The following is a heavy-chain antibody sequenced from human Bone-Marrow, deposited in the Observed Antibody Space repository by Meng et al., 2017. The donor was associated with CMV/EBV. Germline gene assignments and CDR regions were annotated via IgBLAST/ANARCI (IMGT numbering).Heavy chain of an antibody. D-gene: IGHD3-3*02. CDR1: GSTFANAW. CDR3: ATDRPEVLAQIDF. CDR2: IKSGGGTT. V-gene: IGHV3-15*01. J-gene: IGHJ4*02. Sequence: GGSLRLSCAASGSTFANAWMSWVRQAPGKGLEWVARIKSGGGTTEYAAPVRGRFSISRDDSYNTLYLQMNSLKTEDTAIYYCATDRPEVLAQIDFWGQGTLVTVSS.